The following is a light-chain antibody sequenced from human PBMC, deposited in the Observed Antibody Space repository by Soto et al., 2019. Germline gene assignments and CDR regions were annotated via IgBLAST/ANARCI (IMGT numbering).Light chain of an antibody. CDR1: QRISSN. CDR2: GAS. Sequence: EIVLTQSPATLSLSPGERATLSCRASQRISSNLAWYQQKPGQAPRLLIYGASTRATGIPERFSGSGSGTEFTLTISRLEPEDFAVYYCQQYGSSPQTFGQGTKVEIK. J-gene: IGKJ1*01. V-gene: IGKV3-20*01. CDR3: QQYGSSPQT.